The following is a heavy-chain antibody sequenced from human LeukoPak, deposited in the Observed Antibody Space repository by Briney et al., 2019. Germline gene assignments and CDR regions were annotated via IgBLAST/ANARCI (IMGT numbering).Heavy chain of an antibody. J-gene: IGHJ4*02. CDR2: IKQDGSEK. CDR1: GFTFSTYW. CDR3: AGGDFFDY. Sequence: GGSLRLSCAASGFTFSTYWMSWVRPAPGKGLEWVANIKQDGSEKNYVDSVKGRFTISRDNAKNSLYLQMNSLRAEDTAVYYCAGGDFFDYWGQGTLVTVSS. V-gene: IGHV3-7*04.